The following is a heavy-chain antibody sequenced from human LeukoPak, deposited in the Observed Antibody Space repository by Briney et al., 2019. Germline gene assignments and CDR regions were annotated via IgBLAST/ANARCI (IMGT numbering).Heavy chain of an antibody. CDR1: GGSFSGYY. V-gene: IGHV4-34*01. CDR3: ARETSQKGAHYMDV. J-gene: IGHJ6*03. Sequence: SETLSLTCAVYGGSFSGYYWSWIRQPPGKGLEWIGEINHSGNTNSNPSLKSRVTMSVDTSKNQFSLKLSSVTAADTAVYYCARETSQKGAHYMDVWGKGTTVTISS. D-gene: IGHD3-16*01. CDR2: INHSGNT.